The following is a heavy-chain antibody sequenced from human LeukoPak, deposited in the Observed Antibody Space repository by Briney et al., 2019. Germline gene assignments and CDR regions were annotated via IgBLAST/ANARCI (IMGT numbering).Heavy chain of an antibody. V-gene: IGHV3-11*01. CDR2: ISSSGFTI. CDR3: AKDITYGGNSGYFDY. J-gene: IGHJ4*02. CDR1: GFTYSDYY. Sequence: GGSLRLSCAASGFTYSDYYMSWIRQAPGKGLEWVSYISSSGFTIFYADSVKGRFTISRDNAKNSLYLQMNSLRAEDTALYYCAKDITYGGNSGYFDYWGQGTLVTVSS. D-gene: IGHD4-23*01.